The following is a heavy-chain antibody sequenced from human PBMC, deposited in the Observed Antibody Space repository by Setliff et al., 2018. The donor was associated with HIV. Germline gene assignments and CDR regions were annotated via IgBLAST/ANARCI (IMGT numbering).Heavy chain of an antibody. J-gene: IGHJ4*02. CDR1: GGSISSHY. V-gene: IGHV4-59*11. CDR3: ARGGAYSSSWWVYFDY. CDR2: IYFSGST. D-gene: IGHD6-13*01. Sequence: SETLSLTCTVSGGSISSHYWSWLRQSPGKGLEWIGYIYFSGSTNYNPSLKSRVTTLVDTSKNQFSLKLSSVTAADTAVYYCARGGAYSSSWWVYFDYWGQGTLVTVSS.